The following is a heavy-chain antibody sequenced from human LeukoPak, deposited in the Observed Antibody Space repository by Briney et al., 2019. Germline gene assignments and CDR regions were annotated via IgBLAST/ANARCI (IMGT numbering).Heavy chain of an antibody. V-gene: IGHV3-23*01. J-gene: IGHJ4*02. CDR2: ISGSGGST. CDR1: GFTFSSYA. CDR3: AKGRTYYYGSGSSNYFDY. D-gene: IGHD3-10*01. Sequence: GGSLRLSCAASGFTFSSYAMSWVRQAPGKGLEWVSAISGSGGSTYYADSVKGRFTISRGNSKNTLYLQMNSLRAEDTAVYYCAKGRTYYYGSGSSNYFDYWGQGTLVTVSS.